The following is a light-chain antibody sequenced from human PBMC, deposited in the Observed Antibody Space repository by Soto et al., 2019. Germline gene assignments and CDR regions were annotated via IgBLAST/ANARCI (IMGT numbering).Light chain of an antibody. Sequence: AIRMTQSRSSFSASTRDRFTITRRSSLGISSYLAWYQQNPGKAPKSLIYAASTLQSGVPSRFSGSRSGTDYTLSIRCRQSEDFATYNYQRYYSYPRTFGQGTQVDI. CDR2: AAS. V-gene: IGKV1-8*01. J-gene: IGKJ1*01. CDR3: QRYYSYPRT. CDR1: LGISSY.